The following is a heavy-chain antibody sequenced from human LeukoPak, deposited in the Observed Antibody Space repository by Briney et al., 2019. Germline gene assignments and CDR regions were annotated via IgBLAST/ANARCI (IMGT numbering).Heavy chain of an antibody. V-gene: IGHV1-69*05. D-gene: IGHD1-26*01. Sequence: VASAKVSCKASGGTFSSYAISWVRQAPGQGLEWMGGIIPIFGTANYAQKLQGRVTMTTDTSTSTAYMELRSLRSDDTAVYYCARRGSYSALRIDYWGQGTLVTVSS. CDR3: ARRGSYSALRIDY. CDR2: IIPIFGTA. CDR1: GGTFSSYA. J-gene: IGHJ4*02.